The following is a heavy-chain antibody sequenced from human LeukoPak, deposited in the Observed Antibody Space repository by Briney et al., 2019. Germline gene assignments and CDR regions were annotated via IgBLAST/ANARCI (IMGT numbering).Heavy chain of an antibody. D-gene: IGHD2-2*01. J-gene: IGHJ4*02. Sequence: GGSLRLSCAASGFTFSSSSISWVRQAPGKGLEWVSAITDAVGSTHYADSVKGRFTISSDNSKNTVYLQMNNLRAEDTAVYYCVSFYETYWGRGTLVTVSS. CDR2: ITDAVGST. CDR3: VSFYETY. CDR1: GFTFSSSS. V-gene: IGHV3-23*01.